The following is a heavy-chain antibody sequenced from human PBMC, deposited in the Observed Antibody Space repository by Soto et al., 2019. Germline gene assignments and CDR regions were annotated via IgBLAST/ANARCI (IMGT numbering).Heavy chain of an antibody. V-gene: IGHV4-38-2*02. CDR1: GNSISGVYY. CDR3: ARTRGISGDYYGMDV. Sequence: PSETLSLTCTVSGNSISGVYYWGWIRQPPGKGLEWIASMYHSGSANYNPSLKSRVTMSVDTSKSQLSLKVKSVTAADTAVYYCARTRGISGDYYGMDVWGQGTTVTVSS. CDR2: MYHSGSA. J-gene: IGHJ6*02. D-gene: IGHD1-26*01.